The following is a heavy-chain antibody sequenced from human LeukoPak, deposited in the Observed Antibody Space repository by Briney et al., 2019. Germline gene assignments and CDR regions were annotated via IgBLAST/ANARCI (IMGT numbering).Heavy chain of an antibody. CDR1: GFTFSSYA. V-gene: IGHV3-23*01. CDR3: ARVPAAKYYFDY. Sequence: GGSLRLSCAASGFTFSSYAMSWVRQAPGKGLEWVSGISGSGGSTYYADSVKGRFTISRDNSKNTLYLQMNSLRAEDTAVYYCARVPAAKYYFDYWGQGTLVTVSS. J-gene: IGHJ4*02. D-gene: IGHD2-2*01. CDR2: ISGSGGST.